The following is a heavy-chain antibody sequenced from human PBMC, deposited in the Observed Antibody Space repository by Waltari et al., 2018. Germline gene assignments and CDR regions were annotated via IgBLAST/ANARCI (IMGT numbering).Heavy chain of an antibody. CDR2: ISYDGSNK. Sequence: QVQLVESGGGVVQTGRSLRLSCAASGFTFRRYAMHWVRQAPGKGLEWVAVISYDGSNKYYADSVKGRFTISRDNSKNTLYLQMNSLRAEDTAVYYCARDKVIDYWGQGTLVTVSS. CDR3: ARDKVIDY. V-gene: IGHV3-30-3*01. CDR1: GFTFRRYA. J-gene: IGHJ4*02.